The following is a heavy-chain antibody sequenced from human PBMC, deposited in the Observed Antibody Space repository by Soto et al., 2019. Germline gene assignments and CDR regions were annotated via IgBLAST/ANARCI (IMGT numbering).Heavy chain of an antibody. V-gene: IGHV3-7*01. J-gene: IGHJ4*02. CDR2: IKQDESEK. Sequence: EVQLVESGGGLVQPGGSLRLSCVASGFTFSDYWMSWVRQAPGKGLEWVANIKQDESEKFYVDSVEGRFTISRDNTKNSLYLQMNSLRPEDTAVYYCARDLTVTPAWGQGTLVTVSS. CDR1: GFTFSDYW. D-gene: IGHD4-17*01. CDR3: ARDLTVTPA.